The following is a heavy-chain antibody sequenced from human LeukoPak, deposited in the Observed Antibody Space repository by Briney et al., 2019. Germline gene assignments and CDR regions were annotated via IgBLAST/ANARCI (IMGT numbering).Heavy chain of an antibody. CDR1: AGSISTYY. Sequence: SETLSLTCTVSAGSISTYYWSWIRQSPGMGPELIGYIDYSGGTNYNPSLKSRVTMSVDTTKNHFSLKLSSVTAADTAVYYCARAGANWGGFAFDIWGQGTMVTASS. V-gene: IGHV4-59*01. J-gene: IGHJ3*02. D-gene: IGHD7-27*01. CDR3: ARAGANWGGFAFDI. CDR2: IDYSGGT.